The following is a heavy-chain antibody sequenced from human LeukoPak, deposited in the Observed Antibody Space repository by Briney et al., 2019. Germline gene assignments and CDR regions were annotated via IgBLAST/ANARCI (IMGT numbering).Heavy chain of an antibody. CDR1: GYTFTGYY. V-gene: IGHV1-2*02. Sequence: GASVKFSCKASGYTFTGYYMHWVRQAPGQGLEWMGWINPNSGGTNYAQKFQGRVTMTRDTSISTAYMELSRLRSDETAVYYCARDLGTYYFDYWGQGTLVTVSS. D-gene: IGHD1-1*01. CDR3: ARDLGTYYFDY. CDR2: INPNSGGT. J-gene: IGHJ4*02.